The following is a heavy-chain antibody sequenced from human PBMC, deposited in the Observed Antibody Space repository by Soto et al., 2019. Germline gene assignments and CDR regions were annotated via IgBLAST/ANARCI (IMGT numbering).Heavy chain of an antibody. Sequence: PSETLSLTCAVSGGSISSSNWWSWVRQPPGKGLEWIGEIYHSGSTNYNPSLKSRVTISVDKSKNQFSLKLSSVTAADTAVYYCARVDHYYDSSGYSDAFGIWGQGTMVTVSS. V-gene: IGHV4-4*02. CDR2: IYHSGST. D-gene: IGHD3-22*01. CDR1: GGSISSSNW. J-gene: IGHJ3*02. CDR3: ARVDHYYDSSGYSDAFGI.